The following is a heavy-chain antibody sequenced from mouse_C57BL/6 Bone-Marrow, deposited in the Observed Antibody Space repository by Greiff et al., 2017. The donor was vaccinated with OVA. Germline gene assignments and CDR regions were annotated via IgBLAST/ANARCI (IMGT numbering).Heavy chain of an antibody. V-gene: IGHV1-50*01. Sequence: QVQLQQPGAELVKPGASVKLSCKASGYTFTSYWMQWVKQRPGQGLEWIGEIDPSDSYTNYNQKFKGKATLTVDTSSSTAYMQLSSLTSEDSAVYYCARLEDVFYAMDYWGQGTSVTVSS. CDR3: ARLEDVFYAMDY. J-gene: IGHJ4*01. CDR1: GYTFTSYW. CDR2: IDPSDSYT.